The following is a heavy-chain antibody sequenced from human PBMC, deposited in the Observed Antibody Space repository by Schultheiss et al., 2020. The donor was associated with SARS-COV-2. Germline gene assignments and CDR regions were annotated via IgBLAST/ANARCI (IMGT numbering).Heavy chain of an antibody. CDR2: IYPSATT. CDR1: GGSISSYY. Sequence: SETLSLTCTVSGGSISSYYWSWIRQPAGKGLEWIGRIYPSATTNYNPSLKSRVTMSVDTSKNQFSLKLSSVTAADTAVYYCARYSGSYYVVDYWGQGTLVTVSS. D-gene: IGHD1-26*01. CDR3: ARYSGSYYVVDY. V-gene: IGHV4-4*07. J-gene: IGHJ4*02.